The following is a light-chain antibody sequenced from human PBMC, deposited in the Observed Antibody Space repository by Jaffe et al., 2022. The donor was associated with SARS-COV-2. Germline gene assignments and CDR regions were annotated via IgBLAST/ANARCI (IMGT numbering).Light chain of an antibody. J-gene: IGLJ3*02. CDR2: RNN. CDR1: NSNIGRNF. V-gene: IGLV1-47*01. CDR3: AAWDDSLSGWV. Sequence: QSVLTQPPSASGTPGRRVTISCSGTNSNIGRNFVYWYQQLPGTAPRLLIYRNNQRPSGVPDRVSGSKSGASASLAISGLRSEDEADYYCAAWDDSLSGWVFGGGTELTVL.